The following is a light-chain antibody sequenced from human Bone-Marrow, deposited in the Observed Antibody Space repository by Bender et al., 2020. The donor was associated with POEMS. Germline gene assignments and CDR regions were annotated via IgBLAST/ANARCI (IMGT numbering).Light chain of an antibody. CDR1: SSDVGSYNL. V-gene: IGLV2-14*02. CDR2: EVY. CDR3: VAWDASLNGWV. Sequence: QSALTQPASVSGSPGQSITISCTGTSSDVGSYNLVSWYQQHPGKAPKLMIYEVYKRPSGVPDRFSGSKSGTSASLAITGLQSDDEAIYFCVAWDASLNGWVFGGGTKLTVL. J-gene: IGLJ3*02.